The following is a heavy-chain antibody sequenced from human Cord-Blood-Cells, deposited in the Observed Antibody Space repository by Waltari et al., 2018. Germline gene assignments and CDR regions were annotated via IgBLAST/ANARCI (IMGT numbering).Heavy chain of an antibody. CDR2: INHNSGGT. D-gene: IGHD1-26*01. J-gene: IGHJ4*02. Sequence: QVQLVQSGAAVKKPGASVKVSCKASGYTFTGYHIHSVRQAHGKGLEWMGGINHNSGGTNHAQQFQGRVTMTRDTSISTAYMELGRLGSDDTAVYYCARNLGSGKYYFDYWGQGTLVTVSS. CDR1: GYTFTGYH. CDR3: ARNLGSGKYYFDY. V-gene: IGHV1-2*02.